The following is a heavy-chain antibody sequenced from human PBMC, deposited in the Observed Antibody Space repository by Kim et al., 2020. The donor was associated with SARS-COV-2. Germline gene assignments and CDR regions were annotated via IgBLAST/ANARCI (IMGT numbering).Heavy chain of an antibody. CDR3: ARNVLLWFGEPDY. CDR1: GFTFSSYS. J-gene: IGHJ4*02. Sequence: GGSLRLSCAASGFTFSSYSMNWVRQAPGKGLEWVSSISSSSSYIYYADSVKGRFTISRDNAKNSLYLQMNSLRAEDTAVYYCARNVLLWFGEPDYWGQGTLVTVSS. V-gene: IGHV3-21*01. D-gene: IGHD3-10*01. CDR2: ISSSSSYI.